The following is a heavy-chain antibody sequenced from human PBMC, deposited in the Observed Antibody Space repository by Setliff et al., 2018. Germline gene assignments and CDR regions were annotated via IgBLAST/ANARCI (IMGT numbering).Heavy chain of an antibody. J-gene: IGHJ4*02. CDR3: ARTGTYRYFDY. D-gene: IGHD1-1*01. CDR2: IYYRGTT. Sequence: PSETLSLTCTVSGASISSGTYYWGWIRQPPGKGLEWIGRIYYRGTTYSNASLASRLTMSVDTSKNQFSLKLTSVTAADTAVYYCARTGTYRYFDYWGQGTLVTVSS. V-gene: IGHV4-39*01. CDR1: GASISSGTYY.